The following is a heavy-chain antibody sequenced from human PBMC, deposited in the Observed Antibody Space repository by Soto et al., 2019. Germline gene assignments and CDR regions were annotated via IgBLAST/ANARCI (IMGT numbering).Heavy chain of an antibody. Sequence: GGSLRLSCAASGFTFSSYWMHWVRQAPGKGLVWVSRINSDGSSTSYADSVKGRFTISRDNAKNTLYLQMNSLRAEDTAVYYCARGSGVYCSGGSCYRWGQGTLVTVSS. V-gene: IGHV3-74*01. CDR2: INSDGSST. CDR3: ARGSGVYCSGGSCYR. J-gene: IGHJ4*02. CDR1: GFTFSSYW. D-gene: IGHD2-15*01.